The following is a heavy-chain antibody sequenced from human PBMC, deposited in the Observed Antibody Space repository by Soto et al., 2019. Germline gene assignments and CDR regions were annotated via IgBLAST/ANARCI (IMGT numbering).Heavy chain of an antibody. CDR3: ARDLVVKGRNYYYYGMDV. J-gene: IGHJ6*02. CDR2: IWYDGSNK. V-gene: IGHV3-33*01. D-gene: IGHD2-2*01. Sequence: PGGSLRLSCAASGFTFSSYGMRWVRQAPGKGLEWVAVIWYDGSNKYYADSVKGRFTISRDNSKNTLYLQMNSLRAEDTAVYYCARDLVVKGRNYYYYGMDVWGQGTTVTVSS. CDR1: GFTFSSYG.